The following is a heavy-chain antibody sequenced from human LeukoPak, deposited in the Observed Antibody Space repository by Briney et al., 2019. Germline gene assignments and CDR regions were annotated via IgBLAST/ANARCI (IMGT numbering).Heavy chain of an antibody. CDR3: AKTNGSGWYQRTIDY. V-gene: IGHV3-23*01. J-gene: IGHJ4*02. Sequence: PGGSLRLSCAASGFTFSSYAMSWVRQAPGKGLEWVSAISGSGGSTYYADSVKGRFTISTDNSKNTLYLQMNSLRAEDTAVYYCAKTNGSGWYQRTIDYWGQGTLVTVSS. CDR2: ISGSGGST. CDR1: GFTFSSYA. D-gene: IGHD6-19*01.